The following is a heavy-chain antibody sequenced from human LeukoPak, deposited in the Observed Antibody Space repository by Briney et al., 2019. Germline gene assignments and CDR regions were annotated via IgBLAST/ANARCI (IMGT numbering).Heavy chain of an antibody. CDR3: ARSSGYYSSLFYMHV. CDR2: IIPIFGTA. Sequence: SVKVSCKASGGTFSSYAISWVRQAPGQGLEWMGGIIPIFGTANYAQKFQGRVTMTSDMSTSTVYMELSSLGSEDTAVYYCARSSGYYSSLFYMHVWGKGTTVTVSS. J-gene: IGHJ6*03. CDR1: GGTFSSYA. V-gene: IGHV1-69*05. D-gene: IGHD3-22*01.